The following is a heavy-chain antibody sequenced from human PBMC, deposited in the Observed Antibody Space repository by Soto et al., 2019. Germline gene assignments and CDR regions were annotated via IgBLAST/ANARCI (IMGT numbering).Heavy chain of an antibody. J-gene: IGHJ4*02. Sequence: EVQLLESGGGLVQPGGSLRLSCAASGFTFSSYAMSWVRQAPGKGLEWVSAISGSGGRTYYADFVKGRFTISRANSKNTVYLQMNSLRAEDTAVYYCAKDYYDSSGYSDYWGQGTLVTVSS. CDR1: GFTFSSYA. CDR3: AKDYYDSSGYSDY. V-gene: IGHV3-23*01. CDR2: ISGSGGRT. D-gene: IGHD3-22*01.